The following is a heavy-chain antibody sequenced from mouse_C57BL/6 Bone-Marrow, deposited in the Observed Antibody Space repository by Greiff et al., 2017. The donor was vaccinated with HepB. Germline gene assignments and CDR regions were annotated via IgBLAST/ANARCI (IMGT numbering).Heavy chain of an antibody. D-gene: IGHD1-2*01. Sequence: QVQLKQPGAELVKPGASVKLSCKASGYTFTSYWMHWVKQRPGQGLEWIGMIHPNSGSTNYNEKFKSKATLTVDKSSSTAYMQLSSLTSEDSAVYYCARSILRYYFDYWGQGTTLTVSS. V-gene: IGHV1-64*01. CDR3: ARSILRYYFDY. CDR2: IHPNSGST. J-gene: IGHJ2*01. CDR1: GYTFTSYW.